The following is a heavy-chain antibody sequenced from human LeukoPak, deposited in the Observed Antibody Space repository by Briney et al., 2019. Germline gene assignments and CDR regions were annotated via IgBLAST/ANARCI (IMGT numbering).Heavy chain of an antibody. V-gene: IGHV3-11*01. J-gene: IGHJ5*02. Sequence: PGGSLRLSCAASGFTFSGYYMSWIRQAPGKGLEWVSYISSSGNTIYYADSVKGRFTISGDTAKNSLYLQMNSPRAEDTAVYYCARVTDSSGYYLWFDPWGQETLVTVSS. CDR1: GFTFSGYY. CDR2: ISSSGNTI. CDR3: ARVTDSSGYYLWFDP. D-gene: IGHD3-22*01.